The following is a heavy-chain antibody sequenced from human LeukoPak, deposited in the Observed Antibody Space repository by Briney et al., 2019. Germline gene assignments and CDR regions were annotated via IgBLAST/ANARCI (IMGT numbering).Heavy chain of an antibody. V-gene: IGHV3-48*02. J-gene: IGHJ4*02. CDR3: ARAYSSSWYEGSLDY. CDR1: GFTFSSYS. Sequence: GGSLRLSCAASGFTFSSYSMNWARQAPGKGLEWVSYISSSSSTIYYADSVKGRFTISRDNAKNSLYLQMNSLRDEDTAVYYCARAYSSSWYEGSLDYWGQGTLVTVSS. D-gene: IGHD6-13*01. CDR2: ISSSSSTI.